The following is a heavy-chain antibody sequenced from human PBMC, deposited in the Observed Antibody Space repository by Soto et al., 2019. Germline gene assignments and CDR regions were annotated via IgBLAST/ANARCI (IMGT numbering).Heavy chain of an antibody. V-gene: IGHV1-69*13. J-gene: IGHJ3*02. Sequence: SVKVSCKASGDTFSRYAINWVRQAPGQGLEWMGGIIPNFGTANYAQKFQGRVTITADASTSTAYMELSSLRSEDTAVYYCASLEQHLDGDAFDIWGQGTMVTVSS. CDR3: ASLEQHLDGDAFDI. CDR2: IIPNFGTA. CDR1: GDTFSRYA. D-gene: IGHD6-13*01.